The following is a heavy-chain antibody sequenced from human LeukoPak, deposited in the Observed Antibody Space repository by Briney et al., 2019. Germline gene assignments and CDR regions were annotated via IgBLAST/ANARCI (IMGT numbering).Heavy chain of an antibody. J-gene: IGHJ4*02. CDR3: ARLYRNWGVRHFDY. V-gene: IGHV4-31*03. CDR1: GDSVSSGGYH. Sequence: SQTLSLTRTVSGDSVSSGGYHWSWIRQHPGEGLEWIGHIYHSGSTYYNSSLKSRVNISVVTSKNQFSLRLRSVSAADTAVYHCARLYRNWGVRHFDYWGQGTLVTVSS. D-gene: IGHD7-27*01. CDR2: IYHSGST.